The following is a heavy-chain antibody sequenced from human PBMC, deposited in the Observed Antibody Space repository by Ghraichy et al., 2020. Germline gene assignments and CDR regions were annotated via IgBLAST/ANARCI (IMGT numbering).Heavy chain of an antibody. CDR2: INHSGST. V-gene: IGHV4-34*01. J-gene: IGHJ5*02. CDR1: GGSFSGYY. CDR3: ARWPGLGWFDP. D-gene: IGHD3-16*01. Sequence: SETLSLTCAVYGGSFSGYYWSWIRQPPGKGLEWIGEINHSGSTNYNPSLKSRVTISVDTSKNQFSLKLSSVTAADTAVYYCARWPGLGWFDPWGQGTLVTVSS.